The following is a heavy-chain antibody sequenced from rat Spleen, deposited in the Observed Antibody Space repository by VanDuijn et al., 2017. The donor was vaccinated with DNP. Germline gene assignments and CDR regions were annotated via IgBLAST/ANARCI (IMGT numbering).Heavy chain of an antibody. CDR3: ATGIY. CDR1: GFTFSDYN. V-gene: IGHV5S10*01. J-gene: IGHJ2*01. CDR2: IIYDGSRT. Sequence: EVQLVESGGDLVQSGRSLKVSCAASGFTFSDYNMAWVRQAPKKGLEWVATIIYDGSRTYYRDSVKGRFTISRDNAKSTLYLQMDSLRSEDTATYYCATGIYWGQGVMVTVSS.